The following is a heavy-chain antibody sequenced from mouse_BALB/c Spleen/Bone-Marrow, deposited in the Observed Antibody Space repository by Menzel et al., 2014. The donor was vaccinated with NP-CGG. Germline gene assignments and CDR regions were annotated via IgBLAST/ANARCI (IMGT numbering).Heavy chain of an antibody. J-gene: IGHJ4*01. CDR2: INPGSGGT. CDR1: GYAFTNYL. D-gene: IGHD3-3*01. CDR3: ARRDDAMDY. V-gene: IGHV1-54*03. Sequence: QVQLQQSGAELVRPGTSVKVSCKASGYAFTNYLIEWVKQRPGQGLEWIGVINPGSGGTNYNEKFKGKATLTADESSSTAYMQLSSLTSDDSAVYFCARRDDAMDYWGQGTSVTVSS.